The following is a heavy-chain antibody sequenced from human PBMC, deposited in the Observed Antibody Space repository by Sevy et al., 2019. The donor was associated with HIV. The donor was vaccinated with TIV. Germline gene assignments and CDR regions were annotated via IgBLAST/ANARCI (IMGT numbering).Heavy chain of an antibody. CDR1: GLTFSSYV. Sequence: GGSLRLSCTASGLTFSSYVMSWVRQAPGKGLEWVSTISGSGGYTYGADSVKGRFTISRDNFKNTVDLQMNSLTVEDTAMYYCAKEYSSGYSWGQGILVTVSS. V-gene: IGHV3-23*01. CDR2: ISGSGGYT. CDR3: AKEYSSGYS. D-gene: IGHD3-22*01. J-gene: IGHJ4*02.